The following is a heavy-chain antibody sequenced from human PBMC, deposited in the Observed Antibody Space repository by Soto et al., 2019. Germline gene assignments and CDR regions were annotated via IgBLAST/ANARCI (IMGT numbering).Heavy chain of an antibody. Sequence: PSETLSLTCAVYGGSFSGYYWSWIRRPPGKGLEWVGYISDNGSTNYNSSLKSRVIISLDTSKNQFSLQLSSVTAADTALYYCAKMRGNYFDYWGQGTLVTVSS. CDR2: ISDNGST. CDR1: GGSFSGYY. V-gene: IGHV4-59*01. J-gene: IGHJ4*02. CDR3: AKMRGNYFDY.